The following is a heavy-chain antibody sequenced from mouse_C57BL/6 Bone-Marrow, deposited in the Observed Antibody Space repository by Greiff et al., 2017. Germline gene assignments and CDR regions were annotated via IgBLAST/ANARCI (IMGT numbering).Heavy chain of an antibody. CDR2: IDPENGDT. CDR3: TTGGSSYHYFAY. CDR1: GFNIKDDY. Sequence: EVQLVESGAELVRPGASVKLSCTASGFNIKDDYMHWVKQRPEQGLEWIGWIDPENGDTEYASKFQGKATITADTSSNTAYLQLSSLTSEDTAVYYCTTGGSSYHYFAYWGQGTTLTVSS. V-gene: IGHV14-4*01. J-gene: IGHJ2*01. D-gene: IGHD1-1*01.